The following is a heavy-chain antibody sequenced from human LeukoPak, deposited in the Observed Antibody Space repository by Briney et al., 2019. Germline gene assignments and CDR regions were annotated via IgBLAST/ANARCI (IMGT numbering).Heavy chain of an antibody. CDR2: IYYSGST. V-gene: IGHV4-39*07. CDR3: ARDGMATIAGYYFDY. Sequence: SETLSLTCTVSGGPLSRSNYYWDWLRQPPGKGLEWIGSIYYSGSTSYNPSLKSRVTKSVDTSKNRFSLKVSSVTAADTAVYYCARDGMATIAGYYFDYWSEGTLVTVSS. CDR1: GGPLSRSNYY. D-gene: IGHD5-24*01. J-gene: IGHJ4*02.